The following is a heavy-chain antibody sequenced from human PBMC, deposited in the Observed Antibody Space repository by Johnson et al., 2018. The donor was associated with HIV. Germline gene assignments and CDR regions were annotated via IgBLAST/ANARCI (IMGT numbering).Heavy chain of an antibody. CDR3: AKEERATMIVQTNDAFDI. Sequence: QVQVLESGGGVVQPGGSLRLSCAASGFTFSSYGMHWVRQAPGKGLEWVAFIRYDGSNKYYADSVKGRFTISRDNSKNTLYLQMNSLRAEDTAVYYCAKEERATMIVQTNDAFDIWGQGTMVTVSS. J-gene: IGHJ3*02. D-gene: IGHD3-22*01. CDR2: IRYDGSNK. CDR1: GFTFSSYG. V-gene: IGHV3-30*02.